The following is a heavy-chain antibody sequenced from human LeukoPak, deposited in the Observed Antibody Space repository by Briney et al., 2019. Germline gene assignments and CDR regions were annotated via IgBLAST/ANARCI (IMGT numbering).Heavy chain of an antibody. V-gene: IGHV1-69*01. Sequence: GSSVKVSCKASGGTFSSYAISWVRQAPGQGLEWMGGLIPIFGTANYAQKFQGRVTITADESTSTAYMELSSLRSEDTAVYYCARGSGIAVAGYYYYGMDVWGQGTTVTVSS. CDR3: ARGSGIAVAGYYYYGMDV. CDR2: LIPIFGTA. CDR1: GGTFSSYA. D-gene: IGHD6-19*01. J-gene: IGHJ6*02.